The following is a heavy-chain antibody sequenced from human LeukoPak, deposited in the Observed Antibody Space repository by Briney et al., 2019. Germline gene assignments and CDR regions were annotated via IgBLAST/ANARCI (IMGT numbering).Heavy chain of an antibody. V-gene: IGHV3-30*04. CDR3: AREDFGPSGYDVDY. J-gene: IGHJ4*02. Sequence: GRSLRLSCAASGFTFSSYAMHWVRQAPGKGLEWVAVISYDGSNKYYADSVKGRFTISRDNSKNTLYPQMNSLRAEDTAVYYCAREDFGPSGYDVDYWGQGTLVTVSS. CDR2: ISYDGSNK. CDR1: GFTFSSYA. D-gene: IGHD5-12*01.